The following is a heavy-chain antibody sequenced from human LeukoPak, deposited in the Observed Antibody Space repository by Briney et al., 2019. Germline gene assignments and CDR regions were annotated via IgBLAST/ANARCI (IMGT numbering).Heavy chain of an antibody. J-gene: IGHJ6*02. CDR1: GYTFTSYD. CDR3: ARGRYLEDYYYYGMDV. CDR2: MNPNSGNT. V-gene: IGHV1-8*01. D-gene: IGHD3-16*02. Sequence: GASVKVSCKASGYTFTSYDINWVRQATGQGLEWMGWMNPNSGNTGYAQKFQGRVTMTRNTSISTAYMELSSLRSEDTAVYYCARGRYLEDYYYYGMDVWGQGTTVTVSS.